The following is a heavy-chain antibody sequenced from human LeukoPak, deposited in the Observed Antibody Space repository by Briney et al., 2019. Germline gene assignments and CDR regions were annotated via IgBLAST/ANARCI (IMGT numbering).Heavy chain of an antibody. CDR3: ARLGFDLPTFDY. CDR1: GFTFSSYS. Sequence: GSLRLSCAASGFTFSSYSMNWVRQAPGKGLVWVSSISSSSSYIYYADSVKGRFTISRDNAKNSLYLQMNSLRAEDTAVYYCARLGFDLPTFDYWGQGTLVTVSS. J-gene: IGHJ4*02. CDR2: ISSSSSYI. V-gene: IGHV3-21*01. D-gene: IGHD1-26*01.